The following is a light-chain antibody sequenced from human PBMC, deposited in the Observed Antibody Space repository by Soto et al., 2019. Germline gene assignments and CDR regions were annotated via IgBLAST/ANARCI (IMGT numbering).Light chain of an antibody. CDR1: QSVSSSY. J-gene: IGKJ4*01. CDR2: GAS. V-gene: IGKV3-20*01. Sequence: EIVLTQSPGTLSLAAGERATLSFRASQSVSSSYLAWYQQKPGQAPRLLIYGASSRATGIPDRFSGSGSGTDFTLTISRLEPEDFAVYYCQQYGSSPPVTFGGGTKVDIK. CDR3: QQYGSSPPVT.